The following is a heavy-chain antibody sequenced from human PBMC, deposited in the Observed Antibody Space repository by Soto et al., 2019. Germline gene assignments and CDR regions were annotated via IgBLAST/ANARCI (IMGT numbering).Heavy chain of an antibody. V-gene: IGHV3-23*01. CDR1: GFTFSSYA. Sequence: GGSLRLSCAASGFTFSSYAMSWVRQAPGKGLEWVSGISGSGGRTYYADSVKGRFIISRDNSKHTLYLQMNSLRAEDTAVYYCAKADDFWSGYHIYYYYGMDVWGQGTTVTVPS. D-gene: IGHD3-3*01. J-gene: IGHJ6*02. CDR2: ISGSGGRT. CDR3: AKADDFWSGYHIYYYYGMDV.